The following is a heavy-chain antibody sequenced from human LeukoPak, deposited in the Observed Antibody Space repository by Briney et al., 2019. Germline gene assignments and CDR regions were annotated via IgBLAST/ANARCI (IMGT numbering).Heavy chain of an antibody. V-gene: IGHV4-34*01. D-gene: IGHD2-2*01. CDR3: ARRGLSARLGYCSSTSCHNFDY. CDR1: GGSFSGYY. CDR2: INHSGST. J-gene: IGHJ4*02. Sequence: TPSETLSLTCAVYGGSFSGYYWSWIRQPPGKGLEWIREINHSGSTNYNPSLKSRVTISVDTSKNQFSLKLSSVTAADTAVYYCARRGLSARLGYCSSTSCHNFDYWGQGTLVTVSS.